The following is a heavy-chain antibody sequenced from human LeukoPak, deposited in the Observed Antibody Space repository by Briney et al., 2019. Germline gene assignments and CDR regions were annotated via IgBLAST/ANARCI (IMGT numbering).Heavy chain of an antibody. J-gene: IGHJ3*02. CDR3: ARGSGYAVFDI. CDR2: INSDGSST. V-gene: IGHV3-74*01. D-gene: IGHD5-12*01. CDR1: GFTFSSYW. Sequence: PGGSLRLSCVASGFTFSSYWMHWVRQAPGKGLAWVSRINSDGSSTFYADSVKGRFTISRDNAKNTLYLQMNSLRAEDTAVYYCARGSGYAVFDIWGQGTTVTVSS.